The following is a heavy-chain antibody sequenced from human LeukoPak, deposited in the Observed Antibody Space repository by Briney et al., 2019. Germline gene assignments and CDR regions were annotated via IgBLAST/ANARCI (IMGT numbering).Heavy chain of an antibody. D-gene: IGHD3-9*01. CDR1: GFTFSSYA. Sequence: GSLRLSCAASGFTFSSYAMSWVRQAPGKGLEWVSAISGSGGSTYYADSVKGRFTISRDNSKNTLYLQMNSLRAEDTAVYYCAKFPADVLTQYYFDYWGQGTLVTVSS. J-gene: IGHJ4*02. CDR2: ISGSGGST. CDR3: AKFPADVLTQYYFDY. V-gene: IGHV3-23*01.